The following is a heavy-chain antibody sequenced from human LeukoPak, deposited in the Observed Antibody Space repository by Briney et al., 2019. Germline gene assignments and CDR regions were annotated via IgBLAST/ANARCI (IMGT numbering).Heavy chain of an antibody. CDR1: GGSISSYY. D-gene: IGHD3-3*01. V-gene: IGHV4-59*01. Sequence: SETLSPTCTVAGGSISSYYWSWIRQPPGKGLEWVGYIYYSGSTNYNPSLKSRVTISVDTSKNQFSLKMSSVTAADTSVNYCARAHGGPPSDYMDVWGKGTTVTVSS. CDR2: IYYSGST. J-gene: IGHJ6*03. CDR3: ARAHGGPPSDYMDV.